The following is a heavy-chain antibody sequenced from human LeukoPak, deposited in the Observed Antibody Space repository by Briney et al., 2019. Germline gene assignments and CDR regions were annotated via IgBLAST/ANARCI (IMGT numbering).Heavy chain of an antibody. J-gene: IGHJ4*02. CDR1: GGSISSDY. D-gene: IGHD3-22*01. V-gene: IGHV4-59*01. CDR3: ARGRGYYYDTSFDY. CDR2: IYYSGST. Sequence: PSEALSLTCTVSGGSISSDYWSWIRQPPGKGLEWIGYIYYSGSTKCNPSLKSRVTISVDTSKNQISLKLGSVTAADTAVYYCARGRGYYYDTSFDYWGQGTLVTVSS.